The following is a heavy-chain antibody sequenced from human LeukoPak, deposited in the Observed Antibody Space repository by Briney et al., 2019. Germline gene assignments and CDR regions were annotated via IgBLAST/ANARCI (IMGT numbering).Heavy chain of an antibody. J-gene: IGHJ4*02. CDR1: GDSISSYY. CDR2: IDDSSST. CDR3: ARDYYGTFDY. Sequence: SETLSLSCTVSGDSISSYYWSWIRQPPGKVLECIRYIDDSSSTNNNPSRKTRVTISVDTTKNQFARKLSSVTAADTAVYYCARDYYGTFDYWGQGTLVTVSS. D-gene: IGHD3-22*01. V-gene: IGHV4-59*01.